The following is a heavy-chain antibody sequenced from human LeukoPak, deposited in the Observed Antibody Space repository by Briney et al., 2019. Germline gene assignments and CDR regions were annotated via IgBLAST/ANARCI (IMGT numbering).Heavy chain of an antibody. V-gene: IGHV1-2*06. D-gene: IGHD3-10*01. Sequence: ASVKVSCKASGYTFTGYYMHWVRQAPGQGLEWIGRINPNSGGTNYAQKFQGRVTMTRDTSISTAYMELSRLRSDDTAVYYCARSVSYYPQFDYWGQGTLVTVSS. J-gene: IGHJ4*02. CDR2: INPNSGGT. CDR3: ARSVSYYPQFDY. CDR1: GYTFTGYY.